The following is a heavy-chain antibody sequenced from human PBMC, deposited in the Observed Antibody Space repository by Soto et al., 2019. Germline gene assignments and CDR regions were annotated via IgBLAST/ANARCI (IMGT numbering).Heavy chain of an antibody. Sequence: GGSLRLSCAASGFTFSSYGMHWVRQAPGKGLEWVAVISYDGSNKYYADSVKGRFTISRDNSKNTLYLQMNSLRAEDTAVYYCATHKGGYRSGWYGAYFDYWGQGTLVTVSS. CDR2: ISYDGSNK. D-gene: IGHD6-19*01. CDR3: ATHKGGYRSGWYGAYFDY. J-gene: IGHJ4*02. CDR1: GFTFSSYG. V-gene: IGHV3-30*03.